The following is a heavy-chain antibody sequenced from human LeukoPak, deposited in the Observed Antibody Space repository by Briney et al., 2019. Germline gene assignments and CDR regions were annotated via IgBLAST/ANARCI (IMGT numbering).Heavy chain of an antibody. CDR3: AKDHGAGGIRYFDWLTDYGMDV. Sequence: GRSLRLSCAASGFTFSSYAMHWVRQAPGKGLEWVAVISYDGSNKYYADSVKGRFTISRDNSKNTLYLQMNNLRAEDTAVYYCAKDHGAGGIRYFDWLTDYGMDVWGQGTTVTVSS. CDR1: GFTFSSYA. CDR2: ISYDGSNK. D-gene: IGHD3-9*01. V-gene: IGHV3-30-3*01. J-gene: IGHJ6*02.